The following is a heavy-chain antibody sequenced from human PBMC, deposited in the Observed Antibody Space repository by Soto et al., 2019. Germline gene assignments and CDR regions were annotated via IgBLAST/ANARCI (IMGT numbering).Heavy chain of an antibody. Sequence: QVQLQESGPGLVKPSQTLSLTCTVSGGSISSGGYYWSWIRQHPGKGLEWIGYIYYSGSTYYNPSLRRQVTISVDRSKHQFSLQLSSVTAADAAVSYCARHRKEDAFDIWGQGTMVTVSS. CDR3: ARHRKEDAFDI. V-gene: IGHV4-31*01. J-gene: IGHJ3*02. D-gene: IGHD3-16*02. CDR1: GGSISSGGYY. CDR2: IYYSGST.